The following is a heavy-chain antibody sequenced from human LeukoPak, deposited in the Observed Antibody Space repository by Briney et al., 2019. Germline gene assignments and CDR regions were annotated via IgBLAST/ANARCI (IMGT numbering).Heavy chain of an antibody. CDR3: ARVGSVFD. CDR1: GFTFSSYE. CDR2: ISSGGYTI. V-gene: IGHV3-48*03. Sequence: QPGGSLRLACAASGFTFSSYEMNWVRQAPGKGLECVSYISSGGYTIYYADSVKGRFTISRDNAKNSLYLQMTSLRAEDTAVYYCARVGSVFDWGQGTLVTVSS. D-gene: IGHD6-25*01. J-gene: IGHJ4*02.